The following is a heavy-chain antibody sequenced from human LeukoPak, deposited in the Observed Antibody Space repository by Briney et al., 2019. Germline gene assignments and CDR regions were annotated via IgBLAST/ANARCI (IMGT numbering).Heavy chain of an antibody. CDR1: GFTLSSYW. CDR3: AKFRGYSYGPIGY. Sequence: GGSLRLSCAASGFTLSSYWMHWVRQAPGKGLVWVSRINSDGSSTSYADSVKGRFTISRDNSKNTLYLQMNSLRAEDTAVYYCAKFRGYSYGPIGYWGQGTLVTVSS. J-gene: IGHJ4*02. V-gene: IGHV3-74*01. CDR2: INSDGSST. D-gene: IGHD5-18*01.